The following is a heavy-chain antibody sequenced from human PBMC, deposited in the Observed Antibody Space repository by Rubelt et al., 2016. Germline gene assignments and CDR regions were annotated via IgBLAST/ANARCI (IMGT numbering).Heavy chain of an antibody. CDR3: ARDSSGWYSILIKSSYYFDY. CDR2: INPNSGGT. J-gene: IGHJ4*02. Sequence: QVQLVQSGAEVKKPGASVKVSCKASGYTFTGYYMHWVRQAPGQGLEWMGWINPNSGGTDYAQKFQGRVTMTRDTSISTAYMELSRLRSDDTAVYYCARDSSGWYSILIKSSYYFDYWGQGTLVTVSS. CDR1: GYTFTGYY. D-gene: IGHD6-19*01. V-gene: IGHV1-2*02.